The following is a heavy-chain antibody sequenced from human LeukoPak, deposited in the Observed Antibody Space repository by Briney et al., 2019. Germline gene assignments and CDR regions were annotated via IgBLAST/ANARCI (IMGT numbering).Heavy chain of an antibody. J-gene: IGHJ4*02. Sequence: SETLSLTCTVSGDSISSYYWSWIRQPPGKGLEWIGEINHSGSTDYNPSLKSRVTISVDTSKNQFSLKLSSVTAADTAVYYCARARGYDYYYWGQGTLVTVSS. CDR2: INHSGST. CDR3: ARARGYDYYY. CDR1: GDSISSYY. D-gene: IGHD5-12*01. V-gene: IGHV4-34*01.